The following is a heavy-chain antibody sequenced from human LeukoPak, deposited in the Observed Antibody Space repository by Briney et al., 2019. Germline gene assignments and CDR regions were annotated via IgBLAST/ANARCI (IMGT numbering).Heavy chain of an antibody. CDR2: ISSSSSYI. Sequence: GGSLRLSCAASGFTFSSYSMNWVRQAPGKGLEWVSSISSSSSYIYYADSVKGRFTISRDNAKNSLYLQMNSLRVADTAVYYCTRDNLACSTTACHSSFDYWGQGTLVTVSS. CDR3: TRDNLACSTTACHSSFDY. V-gene: IGHV3-21*01. D-gene: IGHD2-2*01. J-gene: IGHJ4*02. CDR1: GFTFSSYS.